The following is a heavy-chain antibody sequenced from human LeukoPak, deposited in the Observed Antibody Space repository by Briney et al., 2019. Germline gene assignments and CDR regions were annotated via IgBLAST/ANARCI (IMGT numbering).Heavy chain of an antibody. V-gene: IGHV3-30*02. CDR3: ARAIDYPYYFDS. D-gene: IGHD4-11*01. CDR1: EFTFSSHA. CDR2: IRFDGSNE. Sequence: GGSLRLSCAASEFTFSSHAMHWVRQPPGKGLEWVALIRFDGSNEIYGDSVKGRFTISRDNSKNTLYLQTNSLRAEDTAVYYCARAIDYPYYFDSWGQGTLVTVSS. J-gene: IGHJ4*02.